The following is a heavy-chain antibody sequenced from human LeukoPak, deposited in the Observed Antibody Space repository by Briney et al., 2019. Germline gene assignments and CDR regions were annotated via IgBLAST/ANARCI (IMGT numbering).Heavy chain of an antibody. Sequence: GGSLRLSCAATGFTFSSYAMHWVRQAPGKGLEWVAIISYDGSKKNYADSVKGRFTISRGNSKNTLYLQMSSLRAEDTAVYYCAREITYFYDSGGYWDAFDIWGQGTMVTVSS. CDR2: ISYDGSKK. V-gene: IGHV3-30*04. CDR1: GFTFSSYA. J-gene: IGHJ3*02. CDR3: AREITYFYDSGGYWDAFDI. D-gene: IGHD3-22*01.